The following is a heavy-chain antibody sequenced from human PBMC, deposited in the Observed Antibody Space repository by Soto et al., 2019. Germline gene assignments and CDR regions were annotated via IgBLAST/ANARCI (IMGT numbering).Heavy chain of an antibody. CDR3: AGSTSYRLDY. CDR1: SRSISSNW. J-gene: IGHJ4*02. V-gene: IGHV4-4*02. D-gene: IGHD3-16*02. CDR2: VNHDGRT. Sequence: QVQLQESGPGLVKPSGTLSLTCVVSSRSISSNWWSWVRQPPGKGLEWIGEVNHDGRTNTNPSLESRVTMSVDKSGNQFSLNLNSVSAADTAVYYCAGSTSYRLDYWGRGTLVTVSS.